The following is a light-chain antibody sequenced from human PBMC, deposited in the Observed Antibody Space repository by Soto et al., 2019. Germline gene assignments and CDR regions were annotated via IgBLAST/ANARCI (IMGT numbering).Light chain of an antibody. J-gene: IGKJ5*01. V-gene: IGKV1-9*01. CDR2: AAS. CDR3: QQLNSFPFI. CDR1: QVIDTY. Sequence: DIQLTQSPSFLSASVGDRVTITCRASQVIDTYLAWYQQKPGKAPKLLIYAASLLQSGVPSRFSGSGSGTEFTLTINSLQPEDFASYYCQQLNSFPFIFGQGTRLEIK.